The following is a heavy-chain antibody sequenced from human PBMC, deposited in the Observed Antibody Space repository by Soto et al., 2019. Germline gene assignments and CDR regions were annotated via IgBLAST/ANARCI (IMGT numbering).Heavy chain of an antibody. CDR1: GFTFSSYA. J-gene: IGHJ4*02. D-gene: IGHD5-12*01. V-gene: IGHV3-23*01. Sequence: LRLSCAASGFTFSSYAMSWVRQAPWKGLEWVSAISGSGGSTYYADSVKGRFTISRDNSKNTLYLQMNSLRAEDTAVYYCAKELEVATTPSPFDYWGQGTLVTVYS. CDR3: AKELEVATTPSPFDY. CDR2: ISGSGGST.